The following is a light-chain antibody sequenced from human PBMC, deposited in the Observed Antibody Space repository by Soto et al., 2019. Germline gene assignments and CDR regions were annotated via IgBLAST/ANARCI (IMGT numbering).Light chain of an antibody. Sequence: ELVMTQSPSTLSVSPGETVTFSCRASRSVSNRLAWYQHKPGQAPRLLISGASNGATGIPPKFSGSGSGTEFTLTVDSLQSDDIAVYYCQQYYNWPVTFGGGTKVDIK. CDR3: QQYYNWPVT. CDR1: RSVSNR. J-gene: IGKJ4*01. V-gene: IGKV3-15*01. CDR2: GAS.